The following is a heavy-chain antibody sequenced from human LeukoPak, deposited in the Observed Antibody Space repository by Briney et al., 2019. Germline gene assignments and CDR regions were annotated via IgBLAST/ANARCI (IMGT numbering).Heavy chain of an antibody. CDR3: ARAGPYGSGSYRLFDY. CDR2: IYYSGST. J-gene: IGHJ4*02. V-gene: IGHV4-39*07. D-gene: IGHD3-10*01. Sequence: SETLSLTCTVSGGPISSSSYYWGWIRQPPGKGLEWIGSIYYSGSTNYNPSLKSRVTISVDTSKNQFSLKLSSVTAADTAVYYCARAGPYGSGSYRLFDYWGQGTLVTVSS. CDR1: GGPISSSSYY.